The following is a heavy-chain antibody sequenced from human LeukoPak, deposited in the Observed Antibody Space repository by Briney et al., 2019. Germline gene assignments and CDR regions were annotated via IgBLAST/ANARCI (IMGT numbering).Heavy chain of an antibody. V-gene: IGHV1-46*01. CDR2: INPSGGST. D-gene: IGHD1-26*01. CDR1: GYTFTSYY. Sequence: ASVKVSCKASGYTFTSYYMHWVRQAPGQGLEWMGIINPSGGSTSYAQKFQGRVTMTRDTSTSTVYMELSSLRSEDTAVYYCALWELADAFDIWGQGTMVTVSS. J-gene: IGHJ3*02. CDR3: ALWELADAFDI.